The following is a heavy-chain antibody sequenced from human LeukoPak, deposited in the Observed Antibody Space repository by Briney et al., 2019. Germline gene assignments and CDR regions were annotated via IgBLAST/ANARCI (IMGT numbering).Heavy chain of an antibody. Sequence: GGSLRLSCAASGFTFSSYAMSWVRQAPGKGPEWVSTISGSGGSTYYADSVKGRFTISRDNSKNTLYLQMNSLRAEDTAVYYCAKDSAAACFDYWGQGTLVTVSS. D-gene: IGHD6-13*01. J-gene: IGHJ4*02. CDR1: GFTFSSYA. CDR3: AKDSAAACFDY. CDR2: ISGSGGST. V-gene: IGHV3-23*01.